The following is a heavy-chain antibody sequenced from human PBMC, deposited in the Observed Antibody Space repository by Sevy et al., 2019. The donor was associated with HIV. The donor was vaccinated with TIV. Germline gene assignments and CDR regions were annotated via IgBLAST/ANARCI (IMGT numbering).Heavy chain of an antibody. CDR3: AREGIAAAGTLGSYYYYMDV. CDR2: ISSSSSYI. D-gene: IGHD6-13*01. J-gene: IGHJ6*03. CDR1: GFTFSSYS. V-gene: IGHV3-21*01. Sequence: GGSLRLSCAASGFTFSSYSMNWVRQAPGKGLEWVSSISSSSSYIYYEDSVKGRFTISRDKAKNSLYLKMNSLRAEDTAVYYCAREGIAAAGTLGSYYYYMDVWGKGTTVTVSS.